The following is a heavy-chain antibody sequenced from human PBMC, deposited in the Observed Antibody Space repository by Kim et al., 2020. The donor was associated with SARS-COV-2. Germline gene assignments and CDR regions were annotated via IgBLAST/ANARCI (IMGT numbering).Heavy chain of an antibody. Sequence: GGSLRLSCAASGFTFSSYEMNWVRQAPGKGLEWVSYISSSGSTIYYADSVKGRFTISRDNAKNSLYLQMNSLRAEDTAVYYCARSDYYDSSGFDYWGQGTLVTVSS. J-gene: IGHJ4*02. CDR1: GFTFSSYE. V-gene: IGHV3-48*03. CDR3: ARSDYYDSSGFDY. CDR2: ISSSGSTI. D-gene: IGHD3-22*01.